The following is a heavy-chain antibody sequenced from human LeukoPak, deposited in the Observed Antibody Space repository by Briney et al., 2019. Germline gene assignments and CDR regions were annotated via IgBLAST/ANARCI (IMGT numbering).Heavy chain of an antibody. D-gene: IGHD4-23*01. CDR2: INPNSGGT. J-gene: IGHJ4*02. CDR3: ARGVGYGGNSGYFDY. CDR1: GYIFSSYA. V-gene: IGHV1-2*02. Sequence: ASVKVSCKASGYIFSSYAMNWVRQAPGQGLEWMGWINPNSGGTNYAQKFQGRVTMTRDTSISTAYMELSRLRSDDTAVYYCARGVGYGGNSGYFDYWGQGTLVTVSS.